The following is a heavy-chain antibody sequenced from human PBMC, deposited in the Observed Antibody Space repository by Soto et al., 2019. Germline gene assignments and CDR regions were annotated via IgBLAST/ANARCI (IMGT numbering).Heavy chain of an antibody. CDR1: GFTFSSYA. V-gene: IGHV3-23*01. CDR3: AKDRGYDILTGYYTWFDP. Sequence: EVKLLESRGGLVQPGGSLRLSCAASGFTFSSYAMSWVRQAPGKGLEWVSAISGSGGSTYYADSVKGRFTISRDNSKNTLYPQMNSLRAEDTAVYYCAKDRGYDILTGYYTWFDPWGQGTLVTVSS. J-gene: IGHJ5*02. D-gene: IGHD3-9*01. CDR2: ISGSGGST.